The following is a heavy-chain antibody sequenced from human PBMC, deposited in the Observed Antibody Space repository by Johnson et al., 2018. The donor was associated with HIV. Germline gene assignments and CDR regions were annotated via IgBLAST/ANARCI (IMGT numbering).Heavy chain of an antibody. V-gene: IGHV3-33*08. CDR3: ASLSDDAFD. J-gene: IGHJ3*01. Sequence: QVQLVESGGGLVQSGESLRLSCAASGITVNTNYMSWVLRAPGKGLEWVAVIWYDGSNKYYADSVKGRFTISRDNSENTLYLQMNSLKAEDTAVYYCASLSDDAFD. CDR2: IWYDGSNK. CDR1: GITVNTNY.